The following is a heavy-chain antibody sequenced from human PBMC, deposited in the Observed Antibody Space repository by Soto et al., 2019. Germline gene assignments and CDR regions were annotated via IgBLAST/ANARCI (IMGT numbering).Heavy chain of an antibody. CDR1: GFTFRSYG. D-gene: IGHD1-1*01. Sequence: GESLKISCAASGFTFRSYGMHWVRQAPGKGLEWVTLISYDGSDKYYADSVKGRFTISRDNSKNMLYLQMNSLGAEDTAVYYCAKDFGINWYYFDCWGQGTLVTVS. J-gene: IGHJ4*02. CDR3: AKDFGINWYYFDC. V-gene: IGHV3-30*18. CDR2: ISYDGSDK.